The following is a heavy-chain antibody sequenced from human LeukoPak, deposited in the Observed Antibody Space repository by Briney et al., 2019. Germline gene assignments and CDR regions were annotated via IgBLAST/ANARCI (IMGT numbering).Heavy chain of an antibody. CDR3: ARDGLGPYCGGDCFSHDAFDI. CDR2: INHSGST. CDR1: GGSISSGGYY. V-gene: IGHV4-39*07. Sequence: PSETLSLTCTVSGGSISSGGYYWSWIRQPPGKGLEWIGEINHSGSTNYNPSLKSRVTMSVDTSKNQFSLRLSSVTAADTAVYYCARDGLGPYCGGDCFSHDAFDIWGQGTMVTVSS. J-gene: IGHJ3*02. D-gene: IGHD2-21*01.